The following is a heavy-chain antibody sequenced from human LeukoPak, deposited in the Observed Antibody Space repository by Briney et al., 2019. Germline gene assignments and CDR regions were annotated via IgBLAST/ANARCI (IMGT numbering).Heavy chain of an antibody. Sequence: SETLSLTCAVYGGSFSGYYWSWIRQPPGKGLEWIGEINHSGSTNYKPSLKSRVTISVDTSKNQFSLRLSSVTAADTAVYYCARDRNYGRLYYFDYWGQGTLVTVSS. J-gene: IGHJ4*02. V-gene: IGHV4-34*01. CDR2: INHSGST. CDR1: GGSFSGYY. D-gene: IGHD1-14*01. CDR3: ARDRNYGRLYYFDY.